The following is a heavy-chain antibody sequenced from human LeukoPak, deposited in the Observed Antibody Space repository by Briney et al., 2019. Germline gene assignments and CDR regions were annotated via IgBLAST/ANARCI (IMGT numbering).Heavy chain of an antibody. CDR1: GFTFSNYW. CDR3: AKGCSSTSCRDAFDI. D-gene: IGHD2-2*01. CDR2: ISGSGGST. Sequence: GGSLRLSCAASGFTFSNYWMTWVRQAPGKGLEWVSAISGSGGSTYYADSVKGRFTISRDNSKNTLYLQMNSLRAEDTAVYYCAKGCSSTSCRDAFDIWGQGTMVTVSS. J-gene: IGHJ3*02. V-gene: IGHV3-23*01.